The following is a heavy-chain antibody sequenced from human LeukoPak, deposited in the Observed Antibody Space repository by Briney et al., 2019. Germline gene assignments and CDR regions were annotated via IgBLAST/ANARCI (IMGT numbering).Heavy chain of an antibody. CDR1: GGSISSGGYS. D-gene: IGHD4-17*01. Sequence: SETLSLTCAVSGGSISSGGYSWSWIRQPPGKGLEWIGYIYYSGSTYYNPSLKSRVTISVDRSKNQFSLKLSSVTAADTAVYYCARADGDYRRGFDYWGQGTLVTVSS. V-gene: IGHV4-30-2*01. J-gene: IGHJ4*02. CDR2: IYYSGST. CDR3: ARADGDYRRGFDY.